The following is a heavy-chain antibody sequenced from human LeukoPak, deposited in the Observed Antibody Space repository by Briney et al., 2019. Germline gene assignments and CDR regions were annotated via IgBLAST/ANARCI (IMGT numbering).Heavy chain of an antibody. CDR3: AKDRAYFGVVPDAFDI. D-gene: IGHD3-3*01. Sequence: GGSLRLSCAASGFTFSSYGMHWVRQAPGKGLEWVAVLSYDGGNKYSADSVKGRFTISRDNSKNTLYLQMSSLRAEDTAVYYCAKDRAYFGVVPDAFDIWGQGTMVTVSS. V-gene: IGHV3-30*18. J-gene: IGHJ3*02. CDR1: GFTFSSYG. CDR2: LSYDGGNK.